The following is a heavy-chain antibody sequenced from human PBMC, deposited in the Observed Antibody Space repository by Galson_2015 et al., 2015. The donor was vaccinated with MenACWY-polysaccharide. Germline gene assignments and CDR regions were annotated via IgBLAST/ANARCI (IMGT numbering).Heavy chain of an antibody. CDR3: AGIPSTMTSFGWFDP. J-gene: IGHJ5*02. CDR2: IFNNGGP. CDR1: GDSITKGGHH. Sequence: TLSLTCSVSGDSITKGGHHWTWLRQHPETGLDWIGYIFNNGGPKSNPSLRSRVSISSDTSRHQFSLHLTSVTAADTATYYCAGIPSTMTSFGWFDPWGQGILVTVSS. D-gene: IGHD4-17*01. V-gene: IGHV4-31*03.